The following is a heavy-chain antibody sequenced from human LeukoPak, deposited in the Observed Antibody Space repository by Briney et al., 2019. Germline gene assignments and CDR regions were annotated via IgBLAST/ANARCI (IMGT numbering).Heavy chain of an antibody. CDR2: ISYDGGNR. CDR3: ARVDSSGWYWYSFDD. CDR1: GFTVSSNY. D-gene: IGHD6-19*01. Sequence: GGSLRLSCAASGFTVSSNYMSWVRQAPGKGLEWVAIISYDGGNRYYADSVKDRFTISRDNSKSTLYLQMNSLRAEDTAIYYCARVDSSGWYWYSFDDWGQGTLVTVSS. J-gene: IGHJ4*02. V-gene: IGHV3-30-3*01.